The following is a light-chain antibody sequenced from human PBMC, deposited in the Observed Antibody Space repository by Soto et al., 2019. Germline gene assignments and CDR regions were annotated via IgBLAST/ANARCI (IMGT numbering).Light chain of an antibody. J-gene: IGKJ5*01. CDR2: EAS. CDR3: QQYSTFPVT. Sequence: DIQMTQSPSTLSASVGDRVTITCRASQSINKWLARFQQRPGEAPKVLIYEASNLERGVPSRFSGSGSGTEFTLTISSLQPDDFATYYCQQYSTFPVTFGQGTRLEIK. CDR1: QSINKW. V-gene: IGKV1-5*03.